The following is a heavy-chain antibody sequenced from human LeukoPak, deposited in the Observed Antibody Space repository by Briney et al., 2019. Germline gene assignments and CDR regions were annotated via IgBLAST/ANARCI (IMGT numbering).Heavy chain of an antibody. CDR3: ARDEDYYGSGSNY. D-gene: IGHD3-10*01. Sequence: GGSLRLSCAASGFTFSSYSMNWVRQAPGKGLEWVSSISSSSSYIYYADSVKGRFTISRDNAKNSLYLQMNSLRAEDTAVYYCARDEDYYGSGSNYWGQGTLVTVSS. CDR2: ISSSSSYI. V-gene: IGHV3-21*01. CDR1: GFTFSSYS. J-gene: IGHJ4*02.